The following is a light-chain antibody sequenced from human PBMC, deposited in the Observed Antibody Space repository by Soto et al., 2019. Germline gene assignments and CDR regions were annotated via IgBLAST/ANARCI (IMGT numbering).Light chain of an antibody. Sequence: QSALTQPASVSGSPGQSITISCTGTSSDVGGYNYVSWYQQHPGKAPKLMIYDVSNLPSGVSNRFSGSKSGNTASLTISGLQAEDEASYYCSSYTCSSTLVFGGGTKLTLL. CDR3: SSYTCSSTLV. V-gene: IGLV2-14*01. CDR1: SSDVGGYNY. CDR2: DVS. J-gene: IGLJ2*01.